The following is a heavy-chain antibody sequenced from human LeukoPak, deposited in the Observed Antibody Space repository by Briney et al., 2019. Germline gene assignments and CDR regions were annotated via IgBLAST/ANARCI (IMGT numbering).Heavy chain of an antibody. CDR1: GFTFSTYE. D-gene: IGHD3-3*01. CDR3: ARGSGLFDY. CDR2: ISSSGSTI. J-gene: IGHJ4*02. V-gene: IGHV3-48*03. Sequence: GGSLRLSCAPSGFTFSTYEMNWVRQAPGKGLEWVSYISSSGSTIYYADSVKGRFTISRDNAKNSLYLQMNSLRAEGTAVYYCARGSGLFDYWGQGTLVTVSS.